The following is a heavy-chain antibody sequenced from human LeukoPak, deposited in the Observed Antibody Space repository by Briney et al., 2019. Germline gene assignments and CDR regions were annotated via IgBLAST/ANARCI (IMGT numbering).Heavy chain of an antibody. CDR1: GFPLSRYS. V-gene: IGHV3-21*01. CDR3: ARDSSGTAGTSFDI. D-gene: IGHD3-22*01. J-gene: IGHJ3*02. CDR2: IRSSSSYI. Sequence: GGSLRLFREASGFPLSRYSMHWVGQAPGKGLEGVSSIRSSSSYIYYADSVKGRFTIPRDNAKNSLYLQMNSLRAEDTAVYYCARDSSGTAGTSFDIWGLRTMVTVSS.